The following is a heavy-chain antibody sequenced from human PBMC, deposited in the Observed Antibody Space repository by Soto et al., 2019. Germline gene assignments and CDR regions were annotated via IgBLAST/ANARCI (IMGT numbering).Heavy chain of an antibody. CDR3: TRRTLTTVTYDY. Sequence: EVQLVESGGGLVQPGGSLRLSCAASGFTFSSYWMHWVRQAPGKGLVWVSRINSDGSSTSYADSVKGRFTISRDNAKNTLYLQMNSLRAEDTAVYYCTRRTLTTVTYDYWGQGSLVTVSS. J-gene: IGHJ4*02. D-gene: IGHD4-17*01. CDR1: GFTFSSYW. CDR2: INSDGSST. V-gene: IGHV3-74*01.